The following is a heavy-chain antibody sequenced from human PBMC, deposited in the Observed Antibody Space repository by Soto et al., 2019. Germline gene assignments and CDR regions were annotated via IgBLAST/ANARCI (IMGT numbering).Heavy chain of an antibody. J-gene: IGHJ5*02. CDR1: GGTFSSYA. CDR3: ARHIAAAGTNWFDP. CDR2: IIPIFGTA. D-gene: IGHD6-13*01. V-gene: IGHV1-69*13. Sequence: GASVKVSCKASGGTFSSYAISWVRQAPGQGLEWMGGIIPIFGTANYAQKFQGRVTITADESTSTAYMELSSLRSEDTAVYYCARHIAAAGTNWFDPWGQGTLVTVSS.